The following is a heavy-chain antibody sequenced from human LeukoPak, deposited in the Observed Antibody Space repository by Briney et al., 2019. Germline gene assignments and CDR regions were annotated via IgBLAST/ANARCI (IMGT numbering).Heavy chain of an antibody. CDR3: AAKGAGTPPY. D-gene: IGHD1-7*01. J-gene: IGHJ4*02. CDR2: ISGSGAST. V-gene: IGHV3-23*01. CDR1: GFTFSTNA. Sequence: PGGSLRLSCLTSGFTFSTNAMSWVRQAPGKGLEWISGISGSGASTYYADSVTGRFTISRDNSKNTLYLQMNSLRAEDTAVYYCAAKGAGTPPYWGQGTLVTVSS.